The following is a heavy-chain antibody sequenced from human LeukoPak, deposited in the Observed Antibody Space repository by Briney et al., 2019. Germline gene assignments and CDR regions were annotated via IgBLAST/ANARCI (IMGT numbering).Heavy chain of an antibody. V-gene: IGHV4-61*02. Sequence: SETLSLTCTVSGGSVRRGNYYWTWIRQPAGSGLEWIGRIYTSGTTDYNPSLRTRVTISVDASRNQFSLNLSSVTAADTAVYYCARFTARAREIDYWGQGILVTVSS. CDR3: ARFTARAREIDY. D-gene: IGHD6-6*01. CDR2: IYTSGTT. J-gene: IGHJ4*02. CDR1: GGSVRRGNYY.